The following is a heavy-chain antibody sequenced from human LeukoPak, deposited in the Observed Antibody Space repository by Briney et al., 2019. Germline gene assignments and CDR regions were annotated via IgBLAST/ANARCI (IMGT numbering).Heavy chain of an antibody. CDR1: GGSISSSSYY. CDR3: ARDQGYSSSWYVN. CDR2: IYYSGST. J-gene: IGHJ4*02. D-gene: IGHD6-13*01. Sequence: SETLSLTCTVSGGSISSSSYYWGWIRQPPGKGLEWIGSIYYSGSTYYNPSLKSRVTISVDTSKNQFSLKLSSVTAADTAVYYCARDQGYSSSWYVNWGQGTLVTVSS. V-gene: IGHV4-39*07.